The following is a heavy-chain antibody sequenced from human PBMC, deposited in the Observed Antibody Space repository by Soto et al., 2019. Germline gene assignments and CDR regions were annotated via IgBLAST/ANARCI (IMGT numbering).Heavy chain of an antibody. V-gene: IGHV1-69*02. D-gene: IGHD1-26*01. CDR2: IIPILGIA. CDR1: GGTFSSYT. CDR3: ARSDSALSSGAFYI. Sequence: QVQLVQSGAEVKKPGSSVKVSCKASGGTFSSYTISWVRQAPGQGLEWMGRIIPILGIANYAQKFQGRVTITADKSTSTAYMEVSSLRSEGTAVYYCARSDSALSSGAFYIWGQGTMVTVSS. J-gene: IGHJ3*02.